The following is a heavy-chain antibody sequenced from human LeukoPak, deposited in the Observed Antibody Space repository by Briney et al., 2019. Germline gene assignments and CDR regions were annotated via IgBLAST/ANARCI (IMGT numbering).Heavy chain of an antibody. CDR3: ARERPTMVRGVIIGGYFDY. CDR2: ISYDGSNK. J-gene: IGHJ4*02. Sequence: PGGSLRLSCAASGFTFSSYAMPWVRQAPGKGLEWVAVISYDGSNKYYADSVKGRFTISRDNSKNTLYLQMNSLRAEDTAVYYCARERPTMVRGVIIGGYFDYWGQGTLVTVSS. V-gene: IGHV3-30-3*01. CDR1: GFTFSSYA. D-gene: IGHD3-10*01.